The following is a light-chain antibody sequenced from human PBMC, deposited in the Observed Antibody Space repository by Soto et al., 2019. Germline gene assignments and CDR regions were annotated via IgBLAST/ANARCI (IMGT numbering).Light chain of an antibody. CDR1: QSISSW. Sequence: DIQMTQSPSTLSASVGDRVTITCRASQSISSWLAWYQQKPGKPPKLLIYKASSLESGVPSRFSGSGSGTEFTLTISSLQPDDFATDYCQQYNSYHTFGGGTKVEIK. V-gene: IGKV1-5*03. CDR2: KAS. CDR3: QQYNSYHT. J-gene: IGKJ4*01.